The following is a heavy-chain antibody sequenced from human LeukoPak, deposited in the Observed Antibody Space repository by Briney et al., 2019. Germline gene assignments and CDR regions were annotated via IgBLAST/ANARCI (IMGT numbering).Heavy chain of an antibody. V-gene: IGHV3-73*01. CDR1: GFTFSGSA. CDR3: TAWSIAALH. D-gene: IGHD6-6*01. CDR2: IRSKANSYAT. J-gene: IGHJ4*02. Sequence: GSLKLSCAASGFTFSGSAMHWVRQASGRGLEWVGRIRSKANSYATAYAASVKGRFTISRDDSKNTAYLQMNSLKTEDTAVYYCTAWSIAALHWGQGTLVTVSS.